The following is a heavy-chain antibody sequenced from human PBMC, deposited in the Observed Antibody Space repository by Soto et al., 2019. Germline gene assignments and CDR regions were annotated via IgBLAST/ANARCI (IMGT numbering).Heavy chain of an antibody. CDR2: LYYNGNI. CDR1: GGSISNYY. D-gene: IGHD3-16*01. Sequence: SETLSLTCNVSGGSISNYYWTWVRQSPEKGLEWIGYLYYNGNINYNPSLKSRVTISIDTSKNQFSLTLKSVTAADTAVYYCASGGNWFDPWGQGVLVTVS. V-gene: IGHV4-59*01. J-gene: IGHJ5*02. CDR3: ASGGNWFDP.